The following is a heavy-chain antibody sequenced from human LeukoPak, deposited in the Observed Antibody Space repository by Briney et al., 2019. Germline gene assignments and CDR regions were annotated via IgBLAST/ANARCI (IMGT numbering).Heavy chain of an antibody. CDR1: GFTFSSYG. V-gene: IGHV3-33*01. J-gene: IGHJ5*02. Sequence: GALRLSCAASGFTFSSYGMHWVRQAPGKGLEWVAVIWYDGSNKYYADSVKGRFTISRDNSKNTLYLQMNSLRAEDTAVYYCARGPLYNWNDVGFDPWGQGTLVTVSS. D-gene: IGHD1-20*01. CDR2: IWYDGSNK. CDR3: ARGPLYNWNDVGFDP.